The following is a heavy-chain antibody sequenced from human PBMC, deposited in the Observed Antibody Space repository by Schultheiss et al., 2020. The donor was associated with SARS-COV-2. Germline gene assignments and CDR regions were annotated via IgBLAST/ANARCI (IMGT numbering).Heavy chain of an antibody. V-gene: IGHV3-74*01. CDR3: ARFPYCSGGSCYWYFDL. D-gene: IGHD2-15*01. J-gene: IGHJ2*01. CDR1: GYTFSNYW. Sequence: GESLKISCAASGYTFSNYWMHWVRQAPGKGLVWVSRINSDGSSTSYADSVKGRFTISRDNAKNTLYLQMNSLRAEDTAVYYCARFPYCSGGSCYWYFDLWGRGTLVTVSS. CDR2: INSDGSST.